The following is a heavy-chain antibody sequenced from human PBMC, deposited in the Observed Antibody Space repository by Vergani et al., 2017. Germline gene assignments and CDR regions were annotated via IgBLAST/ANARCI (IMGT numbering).Heavy chain of an antibody. CDR2: ISWDGGST. Sequence: EVQLVESGGVVVQPGGSLRLSCAASGFTFDDYTMHWVRQAPGKGLEWVSLISWDGGSTYYADSVKGRFTIARDNSKNMLYLQMNSLRAEDTAVYYCARLSYDTNPYLQGGYDCWGQGALVSVSS. CDR1: GFTFDDYT. J-gene: IGHJ4*02. CDR3: ARLSYDTNPYLQGGYDC. V-gene: IGHV3-43*01. D-gene: IGHD2-8*01.